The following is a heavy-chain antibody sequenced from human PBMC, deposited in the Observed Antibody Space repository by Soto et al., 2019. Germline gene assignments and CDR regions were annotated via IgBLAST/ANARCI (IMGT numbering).Heavy chain of an antibody. J-gene: IGHJ6*02. D-gene: IGHD3-3*01. Sequence: PGGSLRLSCAASGFTFSSYAMSWVRQAPGKGLEWVSYISSSSSTIYYADSVKGRFTISRDNAKNSLYLQMNSLRDEDTAVYYCARTYDFWSGLDYYYGMDVWGQGTTVTVSS. CDR2: ISSSSSTI. CDR1: GFTFSSYA. CDR3: ARTYDFWSGLDYYYGMDV. V-gene: IGHV3-48*02.